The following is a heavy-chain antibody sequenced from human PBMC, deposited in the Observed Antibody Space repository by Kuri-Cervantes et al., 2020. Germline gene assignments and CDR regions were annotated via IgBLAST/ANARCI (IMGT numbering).Heavy chain of an antibody. V-gene: IGHV3-11*01. CDR3: AREGYGGIPDAFDI. CDR1: GFTFSNAW. CDR2: ISSSGSTI. J-gene: IGHJ3*02. D-gene: IGHD4-23*01. Sequence: LSLTCAASGFTFSNAWMSWVRQAPGKGLEWVSYISSSGSTIYYADSVKGRFTISRDNAKNSLYLQMNSLRAEDTAVYYCAREGYGGIPDAFDIWGQGTMVTVSS.